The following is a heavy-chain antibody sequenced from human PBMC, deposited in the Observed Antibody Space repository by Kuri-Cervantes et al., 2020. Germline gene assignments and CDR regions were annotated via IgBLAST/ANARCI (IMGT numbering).Heavy chain of an antibody. CDR1: GGSISSSSYY. CDR3: ASGRDGYISYYFDY. CDR2: IYYSGST. J-gene: IGHJ4*02. V-gene: IGHV4-39*01. D-gene: IGHD5-24*01. Sequence: SETLSLTCTVSGGSISSSSYYWGWIRQPPGKGLEWIGSIYYSGSTYYNPSLKSRVIISVDTSKNQSSLKLSSVTAADTAVYYCASGRDGYISYYFDYWGQGTLVTVSS.